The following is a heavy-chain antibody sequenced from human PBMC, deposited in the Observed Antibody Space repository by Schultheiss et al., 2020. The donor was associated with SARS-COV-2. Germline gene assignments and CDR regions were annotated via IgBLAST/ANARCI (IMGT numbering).Heavy chain of an antibody. D-gene: IGHD3-9*01. CDR3: ARGLVYYDILTGYYPVAFDI. CDR1: GGSISSGSYY. CDR2: IYYSGST. V-gene: IGHV4-61*01. J-gene: IGHJ3*02. Sequence: SETLSLTCTVSGGSISSGSYYWSWIRQPPGKGLEWIGYIYYSGSTNYNPSLKSRVTISVDTSKNQFSLKLSSVTAADTAVYYCARGLVYYDILTGYYPVAFDIWGQGTMVTVSS.